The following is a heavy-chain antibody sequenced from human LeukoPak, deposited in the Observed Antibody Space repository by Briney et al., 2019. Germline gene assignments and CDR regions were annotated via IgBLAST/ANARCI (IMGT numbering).Heavy chain of an antibody. CDR3: ARALSGSPAVFDS. CDR1: TGPISGYY. CDR2: RYYSGAS. D-gene: IGHD1-26*01. J-gene: IGHJ4*02. V-gene: IGHV4-59*08. Sequence: SETLSLTCAVSTGPISGYYLSWIRQPPGKGLEWIGFRYYSGASNYNPSLRGRVTISVDRSKSQVSLKMTSVTAADTAVYYCARALSGSPAVFDSWGQGTLVSVSS.